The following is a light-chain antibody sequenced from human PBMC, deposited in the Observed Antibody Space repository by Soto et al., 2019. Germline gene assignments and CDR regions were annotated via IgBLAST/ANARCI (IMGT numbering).Light chain of an antibody. CDR1: SGHSSYA. Sequence: QLVLTQSPSASASLGASVKLTCTLSSGHSSYAIAWHQQQPQKGPRYLMKLNSDGSHSKGDGIPDRFSGSSSGAERYLTIASLQSEDDGDYYCQTWDTGVWVFGGGTKLTVL. CDR3: QTWDTGVWV. J-gene: IGLJ3*02. V-gene: IGLV4-69*02. CDR2: LNSDGSH.